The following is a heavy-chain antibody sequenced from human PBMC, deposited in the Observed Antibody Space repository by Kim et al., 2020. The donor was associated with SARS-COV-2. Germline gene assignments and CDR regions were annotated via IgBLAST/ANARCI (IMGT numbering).Heavy chain of an antibody. D-gene: IGHD1-26*01. CDR3: AKDRRSNSGSYSDY. CDR2: ISWNSGSI. CDR1: GFTFDDYA. J-gene: IGHJ4*02. V-gene: IGHV3-9*01. Sequence: GGSLRLSCAASGFTFDDYAMHWVRQAPGKGLEWVSGISWNSGSIGYADSVKGRFTISRDNAKNSLYLQMNSLRAEDTALYYCAKDRRSNSGSYSDYWGQGTLVTVSS.